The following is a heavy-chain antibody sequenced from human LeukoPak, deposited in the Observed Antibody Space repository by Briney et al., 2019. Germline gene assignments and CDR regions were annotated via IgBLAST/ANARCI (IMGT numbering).Heavy chain of an antibody. CDR1: GGSISSYY. J-gene: IGHJ3*02. CDR3: ARRVTMKAFGI. Sequence: PSETLSLTCTVSGGSISSYYWSWIRQPPGKGLEWIGYIYYSGSTNYNPSLKSRVTISVDTSKNQFSLKLSSVTAADTAVYYCARRVTMKAFGIWGQGTMVTVSS. V-gene: IGHV4-59*08. D-gene: IGHD3-22*01. CDR2: IYYSGST.